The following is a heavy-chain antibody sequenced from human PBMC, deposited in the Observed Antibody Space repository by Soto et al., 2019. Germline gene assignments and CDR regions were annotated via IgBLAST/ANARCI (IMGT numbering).Heavy chain of an antibody. V-gene: IGHV4-30-2*01. D-gene: IGHD3-9*01. CDR1: GGSISSGGYS. J-gene: IGHJ4*02. Sequence: LSLTCAVSGGSISSGGYSWSWIRQPPGKGLEWIGYIYHSGSTYYNPSLKSRVTISVDRSKNQFSLKLSSVTAADTAVYYCARSGNYDILTGEPYYFDYWGQGTLVTVSS. CDR3: ARSGNYDILTGEPYYFDY. CDR2: IYHSGST.